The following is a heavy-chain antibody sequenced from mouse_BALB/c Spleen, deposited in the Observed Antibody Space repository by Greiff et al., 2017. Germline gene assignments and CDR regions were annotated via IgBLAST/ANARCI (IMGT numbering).Heavy chain of an antibody. J-gene: IGHJ2*01. Sequence: EVHLVESGGGLVQPGGSLKLSCAASGFTFSSYTMSWVRQTPEKRLEWVAYISNGGGSTYYPDTVKGRFTISRDNAKNTLYLQMSSLKSEDTAMYYCARHKLGQGYFDYWGQGTTLTVSS. D-gene: IGHD4-1*01. CDR2: ISNGGGST. CDR3: ARHKLGQGYFDY. V-gene: IGHV5-12-2*01. CDR1: GFTFSSYT.